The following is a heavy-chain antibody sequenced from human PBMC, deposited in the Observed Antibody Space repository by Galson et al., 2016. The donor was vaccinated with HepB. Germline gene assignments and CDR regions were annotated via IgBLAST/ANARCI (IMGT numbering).Heavy chain of an antibody. CDR1: GGSISSGGYY. Sequence: TLSLTCTVSGGSISSGGYYWSWIRQHPGKGLEWIGYIYYSGSTYYNPSLKSRVTISVDTSKNQFSLRLSSLTAADTAVYYCARDDLATALDYWGQGTLVTVSS. V-gene: IGHV4-31*03. D-gene: IGHD4-17*01. CDR3: ARDDLATALDY. CDR2: IYYSGST. J-gene: IGHJ4*02.